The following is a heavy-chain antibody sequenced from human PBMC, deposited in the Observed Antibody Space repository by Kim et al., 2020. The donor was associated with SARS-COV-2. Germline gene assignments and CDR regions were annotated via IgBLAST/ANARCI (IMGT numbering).Heavy chain of an antibody. Sequence: DADAVKDRFTTSRENAKNPLYLQMNSLTDEDTAVYYCARDLAKGGWGQGTLVTVSS. CDR3: ARDLAKGG. V-gene: IGHV3-74*01. D-gene: IGHD3-16*01. J-gene: IGHJ4*02.